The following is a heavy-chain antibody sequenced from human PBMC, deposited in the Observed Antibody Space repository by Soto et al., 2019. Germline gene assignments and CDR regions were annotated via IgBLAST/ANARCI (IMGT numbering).Heavy chain of an antibody. CDR2: ISYDGSKT. CDR3: ARDRDSSYFPPPYYFDS. CDR1: AFTFRSYT. Sequence: QVQLVESGGGVVQPGRSLRLSCAASAFTFRSYTMLWVRQAPGKGLEWVATISYDGSKTNYADSVRGRFTISRDNSKSTLFLQMDSLRPEDTAVYSCARDRDSSYFPPPYYFDSWGQGTLVTVSS. D-gene: IGHD4-4*01. V-gene: IGHV3-30*04. J-gene: IGHJ4*02.